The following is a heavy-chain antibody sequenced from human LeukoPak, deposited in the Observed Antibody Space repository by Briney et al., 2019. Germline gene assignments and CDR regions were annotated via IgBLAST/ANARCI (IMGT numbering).Heavy chain of an antibody. CDR1: GFTFRNYA. V-gene: IGHV3-21*01. Sequence: PGGSLRLSCAASGFTFRNYAMSWVRQAPGKGLEWVSSISSSSSYIYYADSVKGRFTISRDNAKNSLYLQMNSLRAEDTAVYYCARGTGSSSRRPLPIDYWGQGTLVTVSS. CDR2: ISSSSSYI. D-gene: IGHD6-13*01. J-gene: IGHJ4*02. CDR3: ARGTGSSSRRPLPIDY.